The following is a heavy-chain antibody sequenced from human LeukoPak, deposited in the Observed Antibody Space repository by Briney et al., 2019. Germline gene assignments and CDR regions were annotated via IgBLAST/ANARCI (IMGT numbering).Heavy chain of an antibody. CDR3: AKENYYDSSSPTMDV. V-gene: IGHV3-23*01. CDR2: ISGSGGYT. J-gene: IGHJ6*02. D-gene: IGHD3-22*01. CDR1: GFTFSSYA. Sequence: PGGSLRLSCAASGFTFSSYAMSWVRQAPGKGLEWVSAISGSGGYTYYADSVRGRFTISRDNSKNTLYLQMNSLRAEDTAVYYCAKENYYDSSSPTMDVWGQGTTVTVSS.